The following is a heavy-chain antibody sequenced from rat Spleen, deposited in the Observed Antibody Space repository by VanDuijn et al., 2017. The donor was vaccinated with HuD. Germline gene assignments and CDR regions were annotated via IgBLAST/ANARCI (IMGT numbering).Heavy chain of an antibody. D-gene: IGHD1-9*01. V-gene: IGHV5-25*01. CDR3: ARHPTYYGFDGDLLAC. CDR1: GFTFSNYY. J-gene: IGHJ3*01. CDR2: SSFDGANA. Sequence: EVQLVESGGGLMQPGGSMKLSCATSGFTFSNYYMAWVRQAPTKGLEWVASSSFDGANAYYRDSVKGRFTISRDNSKGTLYLQMDSLRSEDTATYYCARHPTYYGFDGDLLACWGQGTLVTVSS.